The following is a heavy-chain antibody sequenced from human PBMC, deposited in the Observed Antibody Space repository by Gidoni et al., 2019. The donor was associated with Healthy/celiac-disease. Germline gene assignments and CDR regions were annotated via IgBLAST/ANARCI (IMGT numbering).Heavy chain of an antibody. Sequence: QVQLQESGPGLVKPSETLSLTCTVSGGSISSYYWSWIRQPPGKGLEWIGYIYYSGSTNYNPSLKSRVTISVDTSKNQFSLKLSSVTAADTAVYYCARVGKETDDYGGNTPAHLDYWGQGTLVTVSS. CDR2: IYYSGST. CDR3: ARVGKETDDYGGNTPAHLDY. J-gene: IGHJ4*02. V-gene: IGHV4-59*01. D-gene: IGHD4-17*01. CDR1: GGSISSYY.